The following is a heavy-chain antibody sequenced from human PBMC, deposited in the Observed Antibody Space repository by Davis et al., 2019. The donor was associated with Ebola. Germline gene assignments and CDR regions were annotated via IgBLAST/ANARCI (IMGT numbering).Heavy chain of an antibody. Sequence: SVKVSCKASGGTFSSYAISWLRQAPGQGLEWMGGIIPIFGTANYAQKFQGRVTITADESTSTAYMELSSLRSEDTAVYYCARLVGSGWFNWFDPWGQGTLVTVSS. CDR1: GGTFSSYA. D-gene: IGHD6-19*01. V-gene: IGHV1-69*13. J-gene: IGHJ5*02. CDR3: ARLVGSGWFNWFDP. CDR2: IIPIFGTA.